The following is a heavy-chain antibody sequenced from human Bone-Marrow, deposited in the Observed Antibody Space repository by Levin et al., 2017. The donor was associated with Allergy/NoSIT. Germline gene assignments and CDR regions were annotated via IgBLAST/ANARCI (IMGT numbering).Heavy chain of an antibody. CDR1: GASITSYY. CDR2: IYHTGFT. J-gene: IGHJ4*02. CDR3: VRGDRAFEN. V-gene: IGHV4-59*01. Sequence: SETLSLTCSVSGASITSYYWSWIRRSPEKGLEWIGYIYHTGFTNQNPSLKSRATISLDTSKRQFSLTVTSVTAADTAIYYCVRGDRAFENWSQGTLVTVSS.